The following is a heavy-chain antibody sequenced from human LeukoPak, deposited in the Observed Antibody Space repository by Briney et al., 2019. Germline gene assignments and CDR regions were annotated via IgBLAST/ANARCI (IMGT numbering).Heavy chain of an antibody. J-gene: IGHJ4*02. CDR3: AKDIGSGWYGNFDY. V-gene: IGHV3-23*01. Sequence: VGSLRLSCAASGFTLSSDAMSSVRQAPRKGLEWVSAISGSGGSTYYAGSVKGRFTITRDNSKNPLYLQMTSLRAEDTAVYYCAKDIGSGWYGNFDYWGQGTLVTVSS. CDR1: GFTLSSDA. CDR2: ISGSGGST. D-gene: IGHD6-19*01.